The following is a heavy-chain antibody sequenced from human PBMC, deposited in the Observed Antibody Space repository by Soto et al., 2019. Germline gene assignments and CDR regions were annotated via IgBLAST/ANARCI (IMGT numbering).Heavy chain of an antibody. V-gene: IGHV3-48*02. D-gene: IGHD2-2*01. CDR3: ARDVYQRLDY. Sequence: GRSLRLSSAASGFTFSTFGMNWVRLAPGKGLEWLSFVTSTGDATYYAASVKGRFTISRDTAQNSVYLQLSSLRDDDTAVYYCARDVYQRLDYWGQGPLLTVP. CDR1: GFTFSTFG. CDR2: VTSTGDAT. J-gene: IGHJ4*02.